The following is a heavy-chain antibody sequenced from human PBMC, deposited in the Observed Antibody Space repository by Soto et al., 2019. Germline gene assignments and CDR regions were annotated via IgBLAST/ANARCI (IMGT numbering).Heavy chain of an antibody. CDR2: ISHSGDT. CDR1: GDSVSSGGHY. D-gene: IGHD2-21*01. Sequence: QVQLQESGPGLVKPPQTLSLTCSVSGDSVSSGGHYWNWIRHHPGKGLEWIGYISHSGDTYFNPSLNSRVNISLDTSRNDFSLRLESITAADTAVYYCARDGGGNALYFFASWGPGILVTVSS. CDR3: ARDGGGNALYFFAS. V-gene: IGHV4-31*03. J-gene: IGHJ4*02.